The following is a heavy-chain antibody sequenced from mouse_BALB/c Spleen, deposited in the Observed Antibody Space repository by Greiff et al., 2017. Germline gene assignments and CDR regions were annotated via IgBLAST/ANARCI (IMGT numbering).Heavy chain of an antibody. Sequence: VQLQQSGPGLVQPSQSLSITCTVSGFSLTSYGVHWVRQSPGKGLEWLGVIWRGGSTDYNAAFISRLSICKDNSKSQVFFKMNSLQADDTAIYYCARNSYGSSNWYFDVWGAGTTVTVSS. CDR2: IWRGGST. CDR1: GFSLTSYG. D-gene: IGHD1-1*01. V-gene: IGHV2-4-1*01. CDR3: ARNSYGSSNWYFDV. J-gene: IGHJ1*01.